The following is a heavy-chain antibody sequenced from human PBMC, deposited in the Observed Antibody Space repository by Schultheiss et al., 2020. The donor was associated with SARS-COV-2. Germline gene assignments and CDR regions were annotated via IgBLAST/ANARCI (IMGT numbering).Heavy chain of an antibody. CDR3: ARYMISFGGIIVSGFDY. D-gene: IGHD3-16*02. V-gene: IGHV3-23*01. J-gene: IGHJ4*02. Sequence: GGSLRLSCAASGFTFNKHAMSWVRQAPGKGLEWVSAISGSGGSTYYADSVKGRFTISRDNAKNSLYLQMNSLRAEDTAVYYCARYMISFGGIIVSGFDYWGQGALVTVSS. CDR1: GFTFNKHA. CDR2: ISGSGGST.